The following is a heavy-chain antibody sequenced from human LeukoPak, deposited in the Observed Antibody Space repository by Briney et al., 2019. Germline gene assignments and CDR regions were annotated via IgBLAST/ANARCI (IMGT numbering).Heavy chain of an antibody. D-gene: IGHD6-13*01. J-gene: IGHJ6*03. CDR2: IYYSGST. CDR1: GGSISSSSYY. CDR3: ARVVGSSWTYYYYYYMDV. Sequence: SETLSLTCTVSGGSISSSSYYWGWIHQPPGKGLEWIGSIYYSGSTNYNPSLKSRVTISVDTSKNQFSLKLSSVTAADTAVYYCARVVGSSWTYYYYYYMDVWGKGTTVTVSS. V-gene: IGHV4-39*07.